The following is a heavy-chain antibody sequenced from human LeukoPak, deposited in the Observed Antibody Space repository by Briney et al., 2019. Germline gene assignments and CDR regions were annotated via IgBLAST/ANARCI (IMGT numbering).Heavy chain of an antibody. CDR1: GGSISSSSYY. D-gene: IGHD3-9*01. CDR2: IYYSGST. V-gene: IGHV4-39*01. CDR3: GGVLRYFDWLGMVDV. J-gene: IGHJ6*04. Sequence: PSETLSLTCTVSGGSISSSSYYWGWIRQPPGKGLEWIGSIYYSGSTYYNPSLKSRVTISVDTSKNQFSLKLSSVTAADTAVYYCGGVLRYFDWLGMVDVWGKGTTVTISS.